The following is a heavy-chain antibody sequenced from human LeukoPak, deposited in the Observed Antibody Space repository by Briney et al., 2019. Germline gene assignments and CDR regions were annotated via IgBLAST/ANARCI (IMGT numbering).Heavy chain of an antibody. CDR2: IYYSGST. Sequence: SQTLSLTCTVSGGSISSGDYYWRWIRQPPGKGLEWIGYIYYSGSTYYNPSLKSRVTISVDTSKNQFSLKLSSVTAADTAVYYCARDRTTYCSSTSCYGFDYWGQGTLVTVSS. J-gene: IGHJ4*02. CDR3: ARDRTTYCSSTSCYGFDY. CDR1: GGSISSGDYY. V-gene: IGHV4-30-4*01. D-gene: IGHD2-2*01.